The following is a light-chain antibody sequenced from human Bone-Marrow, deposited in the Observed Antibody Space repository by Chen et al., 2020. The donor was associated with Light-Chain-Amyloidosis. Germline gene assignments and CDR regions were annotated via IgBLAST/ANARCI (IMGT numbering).Light chain of an antibody. CDR2: DDS. Sequence: SYVLTQPSSGSVAPGPTATIPGGGNNIGSTSVHWYQQTPGQAPLLVVYDDSDRPSGIPGRLSGSNSGNTATLTISRVEAGDEADYYCQVWDRSSDRPVFGGGTKLTVL. CDR1: NIGSTS. CDR3: QVWDRSSDRPV. V-gene: IGLV3-21*02. J-gene: IGLJ3*02.